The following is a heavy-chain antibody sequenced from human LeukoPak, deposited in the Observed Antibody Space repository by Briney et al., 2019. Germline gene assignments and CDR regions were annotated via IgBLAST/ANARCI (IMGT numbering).Heavy chain of an antibody. Sequence: GGSLRLSCAASGFIFSNYGVSWVRQAPGKGLEWVSVISGSGGSTYYAGSVKGRFTISRDNSKNTLYLQMNSLRAEDTAVYYCAKDFGGSGSYYTSDLFDYWGQGTLVTVSS. CDR2: ISGSGGST. CDR1: GFIFSNYG. D-gene: IGHD3-10*01. CDR3: AKDFGGSGSYYTSDLFDY. J-gene: IGHJ4*02. V-gene: IGHV3-23*01.